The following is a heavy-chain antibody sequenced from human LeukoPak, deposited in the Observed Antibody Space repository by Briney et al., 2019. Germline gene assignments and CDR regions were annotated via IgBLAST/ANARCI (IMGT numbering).Heavy chain of an antibody. CDR3: ARDGDGGLGSDY. V-gene: IGHV3-11*04. CDR2: ISRSSSTI. J-gene: IGHJ4*02. D-gene: IGHD4-23*01. CDR1: GGSISSGGYY. Sequence: LSLTCTVSGGSISSGGYYWSWIRQAPGKGLEWVSYISRSSSTIYYADSVKGRFTISRDNAKNSLYLQMNSLRDEDTAVYYCARDGDGGLGSDYWGQGTLVTV.